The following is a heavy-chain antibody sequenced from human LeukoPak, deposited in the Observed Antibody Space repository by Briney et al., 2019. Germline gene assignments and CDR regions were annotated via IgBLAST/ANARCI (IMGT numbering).Heavy chain of an antibody. J-gene: IGHJ5*02. CDR3: ARYGVATINKSDQRKNWFDP. V-gene: IGHV4-59*08. D-gene: IGHD5-12*01. CDR2: IYYSGST. CDR1: GGSISSYY. Sequence: SETLSLTCTVSGGSISSYYWSWIRQPPGKGLEWTGYIYYSGSTNYNPSLKSRVTISVDTSKNQFSLKLSSVTAADTAVYYCARYGVATINKSDQRKNWFDPWGQGTLVTVSS.